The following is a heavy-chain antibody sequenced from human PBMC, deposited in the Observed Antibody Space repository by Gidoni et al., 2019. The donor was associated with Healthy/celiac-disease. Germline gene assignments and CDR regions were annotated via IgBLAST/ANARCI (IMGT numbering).Heavy chain of an antibody. CDR1: GFTFDDYA. V-gene: IGHV3-9*01. CDR2: ISWNSGSI. J-gene: IGHJ4*02. CDR3: AKDIKSGYDWNLFDY. D-gene: IGHD5-12*01. Sequence: EVQLVESGGGLVQPGRSLRLSCAASGFTFDDYAMHWVRQAPGKGLEWVSGISWNSGSIGYADSVKGRFTISRDNAKNSLYLQMNSLRAEDTALYYCAKDIKSGYDWNLFDYWGQGTLVTVSS.